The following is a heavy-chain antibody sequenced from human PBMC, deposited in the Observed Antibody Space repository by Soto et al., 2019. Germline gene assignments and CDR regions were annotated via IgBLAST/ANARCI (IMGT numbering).Heavy chain of an antibody. J-gene: IGHJ4*02. D-gene: IGHD4-17*01. Sequence: PETLRHTCAVSGGSISSSNWWSWGRQPPGKGLEWIGEIYHSGSTNYNPSLKSRVTISVDKSKNQFSLKLSSVTDADTAVYYCAFYGAHGIYYFDYWGQGTLVSVS. V-gene: IGHV4-4*03. CDR3: AFYGAHGIYYFDY. CDR1: GGSISSSNW. CDR2: IYHSGST.